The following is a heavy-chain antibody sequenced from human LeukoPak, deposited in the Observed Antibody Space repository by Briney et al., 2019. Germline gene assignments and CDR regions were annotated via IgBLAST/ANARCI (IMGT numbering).Heavy chain of an antibody. Sequence: SVKVSCKASGGTFSSYAISWVRQAPGQGLEWMGGIIPIFGTANYAQKFQGRVTITTDESTSTAYMELSSLRSEDTAVYYCARGYCSSTSCPYYYYYYMDVWGKGTTVTVSS. D-gene: IGHD2-2*01. CDR3: ARGYCSSTSCPYYYYYYMDV. CDR1: GGTFSSYA. CDR2: IIPIFGTA. V-gene: IGHV1-69*05. J-gene: IGHJ6*03.